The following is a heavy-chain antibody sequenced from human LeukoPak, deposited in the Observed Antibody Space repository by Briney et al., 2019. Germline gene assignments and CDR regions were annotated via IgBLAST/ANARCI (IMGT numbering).Heavy chain of an antibody. J-gene: IGHJ5*02. Sequence: LGTLSLTCTVSGGSISGYYLSWIRQPPGKGLEWVWYIYYSGSTKYNPSLMSRVTISVDTTKNQFLLKLISVTAADTAGYYGAGLGLLTGPIPYKWFDPWGQGTLVTVSS. D-gene: IGHD1-14*01. CDR3: AGLGLLTGPIPYKWFDP. CDR1: GGSISGYY. V-gene: IGHV4-59*03. CDR2: IYYSGST.